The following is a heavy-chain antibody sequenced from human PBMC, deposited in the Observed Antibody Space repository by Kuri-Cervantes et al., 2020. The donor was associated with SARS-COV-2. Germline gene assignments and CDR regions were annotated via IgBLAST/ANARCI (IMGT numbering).Heavy chain of an antibody. CDR1: GFTFSSYG. J-gene: IGHJ4*02. CDR3: AKSLLTAGSLSY. V-gene: IGHV3-30*18. CDR2: ISYDGSNK. D-gene: IGHD6-13*01. Sequence: LSLTCAASGFTFSSYGMHWVRQAPGKGLEWVAVISYDGSNKYYADSVKGRFTISRDNSKNTLYLQMNSLRAEDTAVYYCAKSLLTAGSLSYWGQGTLVTVSS.